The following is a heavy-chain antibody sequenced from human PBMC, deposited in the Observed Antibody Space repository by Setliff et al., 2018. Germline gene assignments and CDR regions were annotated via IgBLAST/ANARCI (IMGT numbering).Heavy chain of an antibody. CDR2: IYYSGST. CDR3: ARVSGFQYMDV. D-gene: IGHD3-3*01. CDR1: GGSISSHY. Sequence: LSLTCTVSGGSISSHYWSWIRQPPGKGLEWMAYIYYSGSTNYNPSLKSRVTISVDTSKNQFSLKLSSVTAADTAVYYCARVSGFQYMDVWGKGTTVTVS. J-gene: IGHJ6*03. V-gene: IGHV4-59*08.